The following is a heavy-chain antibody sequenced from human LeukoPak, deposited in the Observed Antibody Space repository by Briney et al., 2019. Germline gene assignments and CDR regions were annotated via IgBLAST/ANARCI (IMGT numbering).Heavy chain of an antibody. Sequence: PGGSPRLSCAASGFTFSSYSMNWVRQAPGKGLEWVSSITSTSNYIYYSDSVKGRFTISRDNAKNSLYLQMNSLRAEDTAVYYCARGNIGCYFDSWGQGTLVTVSS. D-gene: IGHD2/OR15-2a*01. CDR2: ITSTSNYI. CDR1: GFTFSSYS. J-gene: IGHJ4*02. CDR3: ARGNIGCYFDS. V-gene: IGHV3-21*01.